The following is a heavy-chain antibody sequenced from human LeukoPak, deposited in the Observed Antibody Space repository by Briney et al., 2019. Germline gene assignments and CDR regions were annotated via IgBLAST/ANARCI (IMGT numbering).Heavy chain of an antibody. CDR1: GFTFSYSY. D-gene: IGHD3-22*01. Sequence: KPGGSLRLSCAASGFTFSYSYMSWIRQAPGKGLELVSYISTSNYYTNYADSVKGRFTISRDNAKNSLYLQMNSLRVDDTAVYYCARLTYYSDSSSYSVDYWGQGTLVTVSS. J-gene: IGHJ4*02. V-gene: IGHV3-11*06. CDR3: ARLTYYSDSSSYSVDY. CDR2: ISTSNYYT.